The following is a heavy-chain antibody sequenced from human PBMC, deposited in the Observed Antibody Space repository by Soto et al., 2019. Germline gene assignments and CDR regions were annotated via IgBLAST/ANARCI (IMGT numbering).Heavy chain of an antibody. V-gene: IGHV5-51*01. J-gene: IGHJ4*02. Sequence: GESLKISCKGSGYNFAGYWIAWVRQMPGKGLELVGIIYPSDSDTRYRPSFQGQVTISADKSISSAYLQWSSLRASDTAMYYCARGGVSTRPFDYWGQGTPVTVSS. CDR1: GYNFAGYW. CDR3: ARGGVSTRPFDY. D-gene: IGHD3-3*01. CDR2: IYPSDSDT.